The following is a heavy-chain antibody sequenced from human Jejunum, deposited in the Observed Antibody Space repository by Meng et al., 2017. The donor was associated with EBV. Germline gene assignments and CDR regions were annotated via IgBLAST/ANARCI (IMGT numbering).Heavy chain of an antibody. CDR1: GFTFSDYA. CDR2: ISNSGGNT. J-gene: IGHJ4*02. Sequence: VHLWELGGGLVQPGGSLRLSCVASGFTFSDYAMSWVRQAPRKGLEWVSTISNSGGNTHYADSVKGRFTISRDNSKNTLYLQMNSLRAEDTAVYYCTKDVGVVLFDYWGQGTLVTVSS. D-gene: IGHD2-8*01. CDR3: TKDVGVVLFDY. V-gene: IGHV3-23*01.